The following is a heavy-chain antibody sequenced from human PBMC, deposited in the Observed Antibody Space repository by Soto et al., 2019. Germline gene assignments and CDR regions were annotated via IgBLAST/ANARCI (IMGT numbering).Heavy chain of an antibody. CDR1: GFTFSSYA. J-gene: IGHJ1*01. CDR3: AKDPREWLVHPEYFQH. CDR2: ISGSGGST. D-gene: IGHD6-19*01. Sequence: LRLSCAASGFTFSSYAMSWVRQAPGKGLEWVSAISGSGGSTYYADSVKGRFTISRDNSKNTLYLQMNSLRAEDTAVYYCAKDPREWLVHPEYFQHWGQGTLVTVSS. V-gene: IGHV3-23*01.